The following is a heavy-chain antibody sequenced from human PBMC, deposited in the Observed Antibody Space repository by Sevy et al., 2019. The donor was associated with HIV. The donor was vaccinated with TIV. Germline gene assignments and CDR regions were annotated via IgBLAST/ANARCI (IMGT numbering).Heavy chain of an antibody. D-gene: IGHD6-13*01. CDR1: GFTFSSYA. Sequence: GGSLRLSCAASGFTFSSYAMHWVRQAPGKGLEWVAVISYDGSNKYYADSVKGRFTISRDNSKNTLYLQMNSLRAEDRAVYYYARERGIAAAGIDYWGQGTLVTVSS. CDR2: ISYDGSNK. V-gene: IGHV3-30-3*01. CDR3: ARERGIAAAGIDY. J-gene: IGHJ4*02.